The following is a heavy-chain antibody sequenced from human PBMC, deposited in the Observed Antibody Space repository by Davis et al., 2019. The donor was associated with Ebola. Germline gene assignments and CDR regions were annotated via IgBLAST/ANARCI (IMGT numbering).Heavy chain of an antibody. J-gene: IGHJ3*02. CDR3: ARVRGYPADAFDI. D-gene: IGHD2-15*01. V-gene: IGHV3-7*01. Sequence: PGGSLRLSCAASGFTFSSYAMSWVRQAPGKGLEWVANIKQDGSEKYYVDSVKGRFTISRDNAKNSLYLQMNSLRAEDTAVYYCARVRGYPADAFDIWGQGTMVTVSS. CDR1: GFTFSSYA. CDR2: IKQDGSEK.